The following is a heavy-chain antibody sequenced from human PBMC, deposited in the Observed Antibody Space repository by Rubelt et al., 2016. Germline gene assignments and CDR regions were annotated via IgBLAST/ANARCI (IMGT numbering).Heavy chain of an antibody. V-gene: IGHV4-34*01. CDR3: ASGYCGGDCYSPFDY. D-gene: IGHD2-21*02. CDR1: GGSFSGYY. Sequence: QVQLQQWGAGLLKPSETLSLTCAVYGGSFSGYYWSWIRQPPGKGLEWIGEINHSGSTNYNPSLKSRVTMSVDTSKNPFSLKLSSVTAADTAVYYCASGYCGGDCYSPFDYWGQGTLVTVSS. J-gene: IGHJ4*02. CDR2: INHSGST.